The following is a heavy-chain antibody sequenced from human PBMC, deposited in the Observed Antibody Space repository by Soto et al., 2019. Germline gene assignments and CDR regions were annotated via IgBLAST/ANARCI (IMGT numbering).Heavy chain of an antibody. CDR2: ISTYNGNT. J-gene: IGHJ6*03. CDR3: ARTTVTASYYYMDV. CDR1: GYTFTNYG. V-gene: IGHV1-18*01. D-gene: IGHD4-17*01. Sequence: ASVKVSCKASGYTFTNYGFTWVRQAPGQGLEWQGWISTYNGNTKYAQKDQGRLTMTTDTSTSTANMELTSLRSDDTALYYCARTTVTASYYYMDVWGKGSTVTVSS.